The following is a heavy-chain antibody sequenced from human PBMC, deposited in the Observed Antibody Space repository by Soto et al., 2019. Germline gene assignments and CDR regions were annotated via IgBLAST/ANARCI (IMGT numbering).Heavy chain of an antibody. CDR2: IFPSGTT. J-gene: IGHJ4*02. V-gene: IGHV4-30-2*01. CDR3: ARSREFDY. CDR1: GGSLSGATYS. Sequence: KTSETLSLTCGVSGGSLSGATYSWNWIRQPPGKGLEWIGYIFPSGTTYYNPSLESRVTISIDVSKNQFSLSLRSLTAADTAVYYCARSREFDYWSQGTLVTVSS.